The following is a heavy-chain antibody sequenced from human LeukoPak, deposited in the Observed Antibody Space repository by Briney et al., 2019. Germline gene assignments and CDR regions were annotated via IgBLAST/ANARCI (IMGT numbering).Heavy chain of an antibody. CDR2: IKQDGSET. CDR3: ARHVGDTAMLNY. Sequence: GGSLRLSCAASGFTFSTYWMSWVRQAPGKGLEWVANIKQDGSETYYVDSVKGRFTISRDNAKNSLYLQMNSLRAEDTAVYYCARHVGDTAMLNYGGQGTLVTVTS. CDR1: GFTFSTYW. V-gene: IGHV3-7*04. J-gene: IGHJ4*02. D-gene: IGHD3-16*01.